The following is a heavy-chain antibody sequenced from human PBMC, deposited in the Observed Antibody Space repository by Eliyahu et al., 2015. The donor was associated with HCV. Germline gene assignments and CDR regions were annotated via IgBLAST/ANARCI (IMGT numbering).Heavy chain of an antibody. J-gene: IGHJ4*02. CDR1: GFTFSSYG. Sequence: QVHLVESGGGVVQPGRSLRLSCAASGFTFSSYGMHWVRQAPGKGLEWVAVISYDGSNKYYADSVKGRFTISRDNSKNTLYLQMNSLRAEDTAVYYCAKEDYRPYFDYWGQGILVTVSS. D-gene: IGHD4-11*01. V-gene: IGHV3-30*18. CDR3: AKEDYRPYFDY. CDR2: ISYDGSNK.